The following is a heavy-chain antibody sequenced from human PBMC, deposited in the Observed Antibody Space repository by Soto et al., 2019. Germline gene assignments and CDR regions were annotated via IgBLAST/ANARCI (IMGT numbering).Heavy chain of an antibody. CDR3: AKDRVVVAATGYYYGMDV. Sequence: QVQLVESGGGVVQPGRSLRLSCAASGFPFSSYGMHWVRQAPGKGLEWVAVISYDGSNKYYADSVKGRFTISRDNSKNTLYLQMNSLRAEDTAVYYCAKDRVVVAATGYYYGMDVWGQGTTVTVSS. CDR1: GFPFSSYG. CDR2: ISYDGSNK. D-gene: IGHD2-15*01. J-gene: IGHJ6*02. V-gene: IGHV3-30*18.